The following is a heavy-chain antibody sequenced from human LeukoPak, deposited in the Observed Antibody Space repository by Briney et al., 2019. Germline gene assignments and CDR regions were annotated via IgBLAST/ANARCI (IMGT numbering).Heavy chain of an antibody. D-gene: IGHD3-22*01. CDR1: GIAFSNSI. CDR2: ISGSGDNT. J-gene: IGHJ4*02. Sequence: PGGSLRLSCAASGIAFSNSIMHWVRQAPGKGLEWVSGISGSGDNTYYADSVKGRFTISRDNSKNTLYVQVNSLGTEDTAAYYCAKGSYYDSSGSFYFDYWGQGTLVTVSS. V-gene: IGHV3-23*01. CDR3: AKGSYYDSSGSFYFDY.